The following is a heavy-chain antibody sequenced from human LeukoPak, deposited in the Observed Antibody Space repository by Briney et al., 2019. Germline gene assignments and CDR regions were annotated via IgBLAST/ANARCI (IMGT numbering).Heavy chain of an antibody. CDR1: GFSFSSYA. V-gene: IGHV3-30-3*01. Sequence: PGRSLRLSCAASGFSFSSYAMHWVRQAPGKGLEWVALISYDGSNKYYADSVKGRFTISRDNSKNTLYLQMNSLRAGDTAVYYCARELVVVTTKSGNYWGRGTLVTVS. CDR2: ISYDGSNK. J-gene: IGHJ4*02. CDR3: ARELVVVTTKSGNY. D-gene: IGHD3-22*01.